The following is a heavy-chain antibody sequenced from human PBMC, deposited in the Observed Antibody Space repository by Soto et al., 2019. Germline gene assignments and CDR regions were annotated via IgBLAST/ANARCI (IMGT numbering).Heavy chain of an antibody. J-gene: IGHJ3*02. CDR1: GGSISSGGYY. CDR3: ATVTGNAFAI. Sequence: LSLTCAVSGGSISSGGYYWSWIRQPPGKGLEWIGYIFYSGDTYYSPSLQSRVSILVDTSKNQFSLKLSSVTAADTAVYYCATVTGNAFAIWGQGTMVTVSS. D-gene: IGHD1-20*01. V-gene: IGHV4-30-4*01. CDR2: IFYSGDT.